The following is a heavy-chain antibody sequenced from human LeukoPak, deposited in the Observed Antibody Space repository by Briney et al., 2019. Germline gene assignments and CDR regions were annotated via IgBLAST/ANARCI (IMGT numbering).Heavy chain of an antibody. D-gene: IGHD5-12*01. V-gene: IGHV4-30-4*01. CDR2: IYYSGST. CDR1: GGSISSGDYY. J-gene: IGHJ4*02. CDR3: ASEGSSGYVDY. Sequence: SETLSLTFTVSGGSISSGDYYWSWIRQPPGKGLEWIGYIYYSGSTHYNPSLKSRVTISVDTSKNQFSLKLSSVTAADTAVYYCASEGSSGYVDYWGQGTLVTVSS.